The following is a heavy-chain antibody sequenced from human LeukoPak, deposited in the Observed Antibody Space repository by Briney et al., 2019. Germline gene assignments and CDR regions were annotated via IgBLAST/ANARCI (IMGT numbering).Heavy chain of an antibody. Sequence: SETLSLTCTVSGGSISSYYWCWIRQPPGKGLEWIGYIYYSGSTNYNPSLKSRVTISVDTSKNQFSLKLSSVTAADTAVYYCARGGGYSNYWGEVDYWGQGTLVTVSS. CDR1: GGSISSYY. D-gene: IGHD4-11*01. V-gene: IGHV4-59*01. CDR3: ARGGGYSNYWGEVDY. J-gene: IGHJ4*02. CDR2: IYYSGST.